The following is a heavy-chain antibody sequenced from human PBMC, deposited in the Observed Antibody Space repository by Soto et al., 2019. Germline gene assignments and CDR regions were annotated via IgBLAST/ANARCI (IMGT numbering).Heavy chain of an antibody. CDR1: GGSFSGYY. CDR2: INHSGST. CDR3: ARALGRPYVPNYYGSGSYYNKVDY. V-gene: IGHV4-34*01. D-gene: IGHD3-10*01. J-gene: IGHJ4*02. Sequence: QVQLQQWGAGLLKPSETLSLTCAVYGGSFSGYYWSWIRQPPGKGLEWIGEINHSGSTNYNPSLKSRVTISVDTSKNQFSLKLSSVTAADTAVYYCARALGRPYVPNYYGSGSYYNKVDYWGQGTLVTVSS.